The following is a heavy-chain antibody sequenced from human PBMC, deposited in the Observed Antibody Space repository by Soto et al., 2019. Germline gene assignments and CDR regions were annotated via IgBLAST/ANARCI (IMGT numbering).Heavy chain of an antibody. CDR3: ARRTRYQLNYYYYYGMDV. J-gene: IGHJ6*02. V-gene: IGHV4-34*01. CDR1: GGSFSGYY. Sequence: PSETLSLTCAVHGGSFSGYYWSWIRQPPGKGLEWIGEINHSGSTNYNPSLKSRVTISVDTSKNQFSPKLSSVTAADTAVYYCARRTRYQLNYYYYYGMDVWGQGTTVT. D-gene: IGHD2-2*01. CDR2: INHSGST.